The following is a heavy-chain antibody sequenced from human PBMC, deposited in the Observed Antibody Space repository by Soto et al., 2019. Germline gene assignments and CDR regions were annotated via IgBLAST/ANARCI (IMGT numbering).Heavy chain of an antibody. CDR3: ARNSGSYYWGAFDI. Sequence: VASVKVSCKASGYTFTSYGISWVRQAPGQGLEWMGWISAYNGNTNYAQKLQGRVTMTTDTSTSTAYMELRSLRSDDTAVYYCARNSGSYYWGAFDIWGQGAMVTVSS. CDR1: GYTFTSYG. CDR2: ISAYNGNT. J-gene: IGHJ3*02. D-gene: IGHD1-26*01. V-gene: IGHV1-18*01.